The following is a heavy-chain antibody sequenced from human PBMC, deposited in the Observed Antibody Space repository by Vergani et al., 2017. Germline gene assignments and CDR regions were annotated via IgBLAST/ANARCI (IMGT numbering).Heavy chain of an antibody. CDR3: ARSEAAVLPYYFDY. V-gene: IGHV3-53*04. D-gene: IGHD6-13*01. CDR1: GFTVSSNY. Sequence: EVQLVESGGGLVQPGGSLRLSCAASGFTVSSNYMSWVRQAPGKGLEWVSVIYSGGSTSYADSVKVRFTISRHNSMDTLYLQMNSLRAADTAVYYCARSEAAVLPYYFDYWGQGTLVTVSS. J-gene: IGHJ4*02. CDR2: IYSGGST.